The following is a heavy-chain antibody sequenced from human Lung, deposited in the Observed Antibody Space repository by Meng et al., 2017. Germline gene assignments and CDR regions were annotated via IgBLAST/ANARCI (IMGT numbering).Heavy chain of an antibody. D-gene: IGHD2-15*01. V-gene: IGHV4-30-2*01. CDR3: ARSGYCSGSSCYGSFDS. CDR2: ISHSGST. J-gene: IGHJ4*02. CDR1: GGSISSGGYS. Sequence: QLQPQESGSGLVKPSKNLSLTCAVSGGSISSGGYSWSWIRQPPGEGLEWIGYISHSGSTYYNPSLKNLVTISVDRSKNQFSLRLTSVTAADTAVYSCARSGYCSGSSCYGSFDSWGQGTLVTVSS.